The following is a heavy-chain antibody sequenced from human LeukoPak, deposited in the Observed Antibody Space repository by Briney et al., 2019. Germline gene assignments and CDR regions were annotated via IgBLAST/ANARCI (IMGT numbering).Heavy chain of an antibody. V-gene: IGHV3-13*04. J-gene: IGHJ4*02. CDR1: GFTFSTYD. D-gene: IGHD3-22*01. CDR2: IGAGGDT. CDR3: VREGLDYYDRSPAHSDY. Sequence: HTGGSLRLSCAASGFTFSTYDFHWVRQAAGKGLEWVSAIGAGGDTYYPGSVRGRFTISRENAKNFLYLQMNRLSAGDTAVYYCVREGLDYYDRSPAHSDYWGQGTLVTVSS.